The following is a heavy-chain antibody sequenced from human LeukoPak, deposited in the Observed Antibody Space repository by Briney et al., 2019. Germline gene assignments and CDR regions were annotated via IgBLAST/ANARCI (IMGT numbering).Heavy chain of an antibody. CDR1: GFTFSTYA. Sequence: PGGSLRLSCAASGFTFSTYAMSWVRQAPGKGLEWVSAISGNGGNTYYADSVKARFTISRENSKNTLYLQINSLRAQDTAVYYCAARLTGSYFDYWGQGTLVTVSS. CDR3: AARLTGSYFDY. CDR2: ISGNGGNT. V-gene: IGHV3-23*01. D-gene: IGHD3-9*01. J-gene: IGHJ4*02.